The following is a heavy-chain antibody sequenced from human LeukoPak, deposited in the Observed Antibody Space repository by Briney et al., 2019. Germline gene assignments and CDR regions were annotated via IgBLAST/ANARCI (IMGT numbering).Heavy chain of an antibody. V-gene: IGHV3-21*04. CDR1: GFTFSSYS. J-gene: IGHJ4*02. CDR3: TKVGVLGY. Sequence: GGSLRLSCAASGFTFSSYSMNWVRQAPGKGLEWVSSISSSSSYIYYADSVKGRFTISRDNSKNTLYLQMNSLRAEDTAVYYCTKVGVLGYWGQGTLVTVSS. CDR2: ISSSSSYI. D-gene: IGHD3-10*01.